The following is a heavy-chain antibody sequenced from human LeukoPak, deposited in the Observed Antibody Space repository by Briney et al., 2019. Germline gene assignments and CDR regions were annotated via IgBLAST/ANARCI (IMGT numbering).Heavy chain of an antibody. V-gene: IGHV3-66*02. CDR2: IYAGGST. J-gene: IGHJ4*02. CDR3: ARDFSGY. D-gene: IGHD2-15*01. CDR1: GATANSNY. Sequence: GGCLRLSCAVSGATANSNYMSWVRQAPGKGLEWVSVIYAGGSTYYTDSVRGRFTISRDNSKNTLYLQMNSLRAEDTARYYCARDFSGYWGRGTLVTVSS.